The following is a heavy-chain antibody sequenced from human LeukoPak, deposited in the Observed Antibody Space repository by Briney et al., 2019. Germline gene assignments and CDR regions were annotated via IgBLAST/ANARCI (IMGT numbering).Heavy chain of an antibody. CDR2: ISWSGDKV. V-gene: IGHV3-9*01. CDR1: GFTFDDYA. CDR3: AKDMGEVAGSHWFDP. J-gene: IGHJ5*02. Sequence: PGRSLRLSCVASGFTFDDYAMHWVRQAPGKGLEWVSGISWSGDKVGYEDSVQGRFTISRDNAKNALYLQMNSLRVEDTALYYCAKDMGEVAGSHWFDPWGQGTLVIVSS. D-gene: IGHD6-19*01.